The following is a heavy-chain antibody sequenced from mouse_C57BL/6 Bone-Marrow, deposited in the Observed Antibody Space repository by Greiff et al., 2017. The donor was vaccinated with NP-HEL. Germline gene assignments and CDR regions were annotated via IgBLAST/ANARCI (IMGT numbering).Heavy chain of an antibody. V-gene: IGHV5-12*01. CDR2: ISNGGGST. CDR3: ARQITTRWYFDV. D-gene: IGHD1-1*01. Sequence: EVKLVESGGGLVQPGGSLKLSCAASGFTFSDYYMYWVRQTPEKRLEWVAYISNGGGSTYYPDTVKGRFTISRDNAKNTLYLQMSRLKSEDTAMYYCARQITTRWYFDVWGTGTTVTVSS. J-gene: IGHJ1*03. CDR1: GFTFSDYY.